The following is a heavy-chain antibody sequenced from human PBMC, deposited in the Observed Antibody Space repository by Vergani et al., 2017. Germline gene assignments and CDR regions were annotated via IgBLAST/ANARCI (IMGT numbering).Heavy chain of an antibody. J-gene: IGHJ4*02. CDR1: GGSISSYY. D-gene: IGHD6-13*01. Sequence: QVQLQESGPGLVKPSETLSLTCTVSGGSISSYYWSWIRQPPGKGLEWIGDIYYSGSTNYNPSLKSRVTISVDTSKNQFSLKLSSVTAADTAVYYCARDLKGIAAPLWGQGTLVTVSS. CDR3: ARDLKGIAAPL. V-gene: IGHV4-59*01. CDR2: IYYSGST.